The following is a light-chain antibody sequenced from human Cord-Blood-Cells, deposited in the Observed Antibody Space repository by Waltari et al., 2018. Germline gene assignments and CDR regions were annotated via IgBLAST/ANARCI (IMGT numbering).Light chain of an antibody. Sequence: DIVMTQSPDSLAVSLGERATINCKFSQSVLYSSNNKNYLAWYQQKPRQPPKLLIYWASTRESGVPDRFSGSGSGTDFTLTISSLQAEDVAVYYCQQYYSTPPWTFGQGTKVEIK. CDR2: WAS. CDR1: QSVLYSSNNKNY. J-gene: IGKJ1*01. CDR3: QQYYSTPPWT. V-gene: IGKV4-1*01.